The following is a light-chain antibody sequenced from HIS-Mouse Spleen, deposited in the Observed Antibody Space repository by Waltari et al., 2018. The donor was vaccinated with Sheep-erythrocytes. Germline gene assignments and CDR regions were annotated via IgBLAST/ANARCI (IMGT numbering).Light chain of an antibody. CDR3: CSYAGSYTLV. CDR2: DVS. CDR1: SSDVGGYNY. J-gene: IGLJ2*01. Sequence: QSALTQPRSVSGSPGQSVTISCTGTSSDVGGYNYVSWYQQHPGKAPKLMIYDVSKRPSGVPDSFSGSKSGTTASLTISGLQAEDEADYYCCSYAGSYTLVFGGGTKLTVL. V-gene: IGLV2-11*01.